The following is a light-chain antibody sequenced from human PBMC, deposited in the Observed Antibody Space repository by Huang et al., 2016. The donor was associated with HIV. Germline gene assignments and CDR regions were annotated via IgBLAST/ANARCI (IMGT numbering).Light chain of an antibody. J-gene: IGKJ4*01. V-gene: IGKV3-15*01. CDR1: QNIRRN. Sequence: EIVMTQSPTTLSVSPGERATLSCRASQNIRRNLAWYQHKPGQAPRLLISGASTRATGVPTRFSASGSVTDFTLTISSLQSEDFVVYFCQQYSNWPLVTFGGGTKVGSN. CDR2: GAS. CDR3: QQYSNWPLVT.